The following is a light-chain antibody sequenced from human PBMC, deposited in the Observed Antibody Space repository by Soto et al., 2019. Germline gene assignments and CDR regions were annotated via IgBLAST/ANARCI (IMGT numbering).Light chain of an antibody. CDR2: AAS. Sequence: IRLTQSPSSLSASVGDRVTITCRASQGISSYLAWYQQKPGKAPKFLIYAASTLQRGVPSRFSGSGSGTDFTLTISSLQPEDFATYCCQQLNSYPPPFCQGNELEIK. CDR3: QQLNSYPPP. V-gene: IGKV1-9*01. J-gene: IGKJ2*01. CDR1: QGISSY.